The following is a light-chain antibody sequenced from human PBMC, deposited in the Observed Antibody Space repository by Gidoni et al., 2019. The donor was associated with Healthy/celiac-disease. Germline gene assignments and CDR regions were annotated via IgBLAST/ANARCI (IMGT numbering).Light chain of an antibody. Sequence: QSALTQPASVSWSPGQSITISCTGTSSDVGGYNYVSWYQQHPGKAPKLMIYEVSNRPSGVPDRFSGSKSGNTASLTISGLQAEDEADYYCSSYTSSSTLVFGGGTKLTVL. CDR2: EVS. J-gene: IGLJ2*01. CDR1: SSDVGGYNY. V-gene: IGLV2-14*01. CDR3: SSYTSSSTLV.